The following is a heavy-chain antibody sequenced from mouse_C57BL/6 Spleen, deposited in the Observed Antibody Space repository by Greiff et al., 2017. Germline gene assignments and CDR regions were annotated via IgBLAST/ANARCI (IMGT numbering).Heavy chain of an antibody. J-gene: IGHJ4*01. D-gene: IGHD1-3*01. V-gene: IGHV1-42*01. Sequence: EVQLQQSGPELVKPGASVKISCKASGYSFTGYYMNWVKQSPEKSLEWIGEINPSTGGTTYNQKFKAKATLTVDKSSSTAYMQLKSLTSEDSAVYYCARSRDYLTTGDYAKDDWGQGTSVTVSS. CDR3: ARSRDYLTTGDYAKDD. CDR2: INPSTGGT. CDR1: GYSFTGYY.